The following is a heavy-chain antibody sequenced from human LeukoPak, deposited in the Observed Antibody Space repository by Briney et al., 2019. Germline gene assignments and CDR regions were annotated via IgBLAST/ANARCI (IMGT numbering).Heavy chain of an antibody. Sequence: ASVKVSCKASGYTFTGYYMHWVRQAPGQGLEWMGWINPNSGGTNYAQKFQGWVTMTRDTFISTAYMELSRLRSDDTAVYYCARAYGGNFDAFDIWGQGTMVTVSS. CDR3: ARAYGGNFDAFDI. J-gene: IGHJ3*02. CDR1: GYTFTGYY. CDR2: INPNSGGT. V-gene: IGHV1-2*04. D-gene: IGHD4-23*01.